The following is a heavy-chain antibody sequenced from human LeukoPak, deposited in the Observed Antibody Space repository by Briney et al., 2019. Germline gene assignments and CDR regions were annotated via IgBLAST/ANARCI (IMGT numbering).Heavy chain of an antibody. Sequence: PSETLSLTCSVSGGSISRYYWSWIRQSPGKGLEWIGFIYSSVTTKYNHSLKSRVSISIDMSKSQFSLKVSSVTASDTAVYYCARLDDREKFDKWGQGTLVTVSS. D-gene: IGHD3-22*01. CDR2: IYSSVTT. V-gene: IGHV4-4*09. J-gene: IGHJ4*02. CDR1: GGSISRYY. CDR3: ARLDDREKFDK.